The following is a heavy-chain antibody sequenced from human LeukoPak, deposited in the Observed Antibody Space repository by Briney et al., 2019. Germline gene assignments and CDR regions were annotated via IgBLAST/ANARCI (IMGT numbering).Heavy chain of an antibody. CDR2: IYYSGST. D-gene: IGHD3-22*01. Sequence: ETLSLTCTVSGGSISSYYWSWIRQPPGKGLEWIGYIYYSGSTNYNPSLKSRVTISVDTSKNQFSLKLSSVTAADTAVYYCARGRPDYYYDSSGYFDYWGQGTLVTVSS. J-gene: IGHJ4*02. CDR1: GGSISSYY. CDR3: ARGRPDYYYDSSGYFDY. V-gene: IGHV4-59*01.